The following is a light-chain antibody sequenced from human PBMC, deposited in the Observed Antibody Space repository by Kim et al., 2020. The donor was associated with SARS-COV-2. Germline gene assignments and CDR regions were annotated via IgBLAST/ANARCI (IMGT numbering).Light chain of an antibody. Sequence: EIVLTQSPATLPLSPGERASLSCRASQSVGTSLVWYQQKVGQAPRLLIYDASKRATDIPAKFSGSGSGTDFTLTISNLESEDFAVYYCHQRSDWPLTFGGGTKVDIK. CDR1: QSVGTS. CDR3: HQRSDWPLT. CDR2: DAS. V-gene: IGKV3-11*01. J-gene: IGKJ4*01.